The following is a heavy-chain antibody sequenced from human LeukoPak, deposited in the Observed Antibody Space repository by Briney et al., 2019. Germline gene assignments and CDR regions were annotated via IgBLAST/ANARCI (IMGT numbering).Heavy chain of an antibody. CDR2: SGASSGSI. J-gene: IGHJ4*02. CDR1: GLTLSNYA. Sequence: PGGSLRLSCAASGLTLSNYAMNWVRQTPGKGLEWVSGSGASSGSIYYADGVKGRLTISRDKSMNTVYLEMDSLRAEDTGVYYCATDLWGYFDYWGQGTLVTVSS. CDR3: ATDLWGYFDY. V-gene: IGHV3-23*01. D-gene: IGHD3-16*01.